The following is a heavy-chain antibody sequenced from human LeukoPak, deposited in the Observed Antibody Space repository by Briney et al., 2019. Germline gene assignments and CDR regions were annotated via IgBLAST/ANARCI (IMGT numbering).Heavy chain of an antibody. CDR2: IIPIFGTA. V-gene: IGHV1-69*01. CDR1: GGTFSSYA. Sequence: SVKVSCKASGGTFSSYAISWVRQAPGQGLEWMGGIIPIFGTANYAQKFQGRVTITADESTSTAYMELSSLRSEDTAVYYCARGSRGVVATIAWNYFDYWGQGTLVTVSS. D-gene: IGHD5-12*01. J-gene: IGHJ4*02. CDR3: ARGSRGVVATIAWNYFDY.